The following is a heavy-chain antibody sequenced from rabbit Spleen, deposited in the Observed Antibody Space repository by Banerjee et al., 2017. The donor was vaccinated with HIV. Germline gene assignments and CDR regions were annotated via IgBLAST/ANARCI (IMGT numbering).Heavy chain of an antibody. CDR3: ARSGYVGYGVVLYYFSL. CDR2: IYADSSDTT. CDR1: GFSFSSSYY. V-gene: IGHV1S40*01. J-gene: IGHJ4*01. D-gene: IGHD6-1*01. Sequence: QSLEESGGDLVKPGASLTLTCTASGFSFSSSYYICWVRQAPGKGLEWIACIYADSSDTTYFASWAKGRFSISKTSSTTVTLQMTSLTGADTATYFCARSGYVGYGVVLYYFSLWGPGTLVTVS.